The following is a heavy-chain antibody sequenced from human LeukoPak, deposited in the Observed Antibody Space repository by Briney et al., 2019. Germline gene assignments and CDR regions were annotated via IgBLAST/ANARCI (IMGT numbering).Heavy chain of an antibody. Sequence: SETLSLTCAVYGGSFSGYYWSWIRQPPGKGLEWIGELNHSGSTNYNPSLKSRVTISVDTSKNQFSLKLSSVTAADTAVYYCARAYYYYGMDVWGQGTTVTVSS. V-gene: IGHV4-34*01. CDR3: ARAYYYYGMDV. CDR2: LNHSGST. CDR1: GGSFSGYY. J-gene: IGHJ6*02.